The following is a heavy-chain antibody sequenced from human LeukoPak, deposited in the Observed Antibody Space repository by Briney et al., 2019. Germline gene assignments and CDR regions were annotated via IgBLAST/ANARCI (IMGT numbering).Heavy chain of an antibody. CDR2: ISSSSSYI. Sequence: PGGSLRLSCAASGFTFSSYSMNWVRQAPGKGLEWVSFISSSSSYIYYADSVKGRFTISRDNAKNSLYLQMNSLRAEDTAVYYCARDAGYSYYYDSSGLDAFDIWGQGTMVTVSS. CDR3: ARDAGYSYYYDSSGLDAFDI. CDR1: GFTFSSYS. J-gene: IGHJ3*02. V-gene: IGHV3-21*01. D-gene: IGHD3-22*01.